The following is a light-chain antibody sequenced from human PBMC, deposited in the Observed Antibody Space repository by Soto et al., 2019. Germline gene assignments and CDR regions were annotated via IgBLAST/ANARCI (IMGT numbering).Light chain of an antibody. CDR1: SSDVGGHNY. CDR3: YSYAGSKTYV. CDR2: DVN. V-gene: IGLV2-11*01. Sequence: QSALTQPRSVSGSPGQSVTISCTGTSSDVGGHNYVSWYQQHPGKAPKLMIFDVNKRPSGVPDRFSGSKSGNTASLTISGLQAEDESDYSCYSYAGSKTYVFGTGTKLTVL. J-gene: IGLJ1*01.